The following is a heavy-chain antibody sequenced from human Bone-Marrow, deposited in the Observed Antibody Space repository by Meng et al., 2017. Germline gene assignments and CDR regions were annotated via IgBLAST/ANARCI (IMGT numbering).Heavy chain of an antibody. Sequence: GESLKISCAVSGVTFSGSDIHWVRQASGKGLEWVSAISGSGGSTYYADSVKGRFTISRDNSKNTLYLQMNSPRAEDTAVYYCAKDHIGYCSGGSCKRGAFDIWGQGTMVTVSS. CDR3: AKDHIGYCSGGSCKRGAFDI. D-gene: IGHD2-15*01. CDR2: ISGSGGST. J-gene: IGHJ3*02. CDR1: GVTFSGSD. V-gene: IGHV3-23*01.